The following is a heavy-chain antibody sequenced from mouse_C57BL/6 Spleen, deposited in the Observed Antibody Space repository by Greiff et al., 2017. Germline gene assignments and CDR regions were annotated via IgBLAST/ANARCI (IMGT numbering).Heavy chain of an antibody. V-gene: IGHV1-52*01. Sequence: VQLQQPGAELVRPGSSVKLSCKASGYTFTSYWMHWVKQRPIQGLEWIGNIDPSDSETHYNQKFKDKATLTVDKSSSTAYMQLSSLTSEDSAVYYCARIDGYYWYFDVWGTGTTVTVSS. J-gene: IGHJ1*03. CDR1: GYTFTSYW. D-gene: IGHD2-3*01. CDR3: ARIDGYYWYFDV. CDR2: IDPSDSET.